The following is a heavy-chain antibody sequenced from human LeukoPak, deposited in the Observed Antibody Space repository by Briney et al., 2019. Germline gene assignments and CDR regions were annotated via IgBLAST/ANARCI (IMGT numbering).Heavy chain of an antibody. CDR1: GGSISSSDYY. CDR2: MFYNGAT. D-gene: IGHD6-19*01. CDR3: ARQARFALPVVGSGDY. Sequence: RSETLSLTCSVSGGSISSSDYYWGWIRQPPGKGLEWIGTMFYNGATKSNPSLSSRVTMSIDTSKNQFSLKLRSVTAADTAVYYCARQARFALPVVGSGDYWGQGTLVTVSS. V-gene: IGHV4-39*07. J-gene: IGHJ4*02.